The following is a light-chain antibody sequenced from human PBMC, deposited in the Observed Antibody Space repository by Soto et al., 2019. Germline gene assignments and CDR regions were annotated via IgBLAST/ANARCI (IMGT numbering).Light chain of an antibody. V-gene: IGKV3-20*01. Sequence: EIVMTQSPATLSVSPGERATLSCRASQSVNSNLAWYQQKPGQPPRLLIYGASSGATGIPDRFSGSGSGTDFTLTISRLEPEDFAIYYCQQYGGVPYTFGQGTKLEIK. CDR2: GAS. J-gene: IGKJ2*01. CDR3: QQYGGVPYT. CDR1: QSVNSN.